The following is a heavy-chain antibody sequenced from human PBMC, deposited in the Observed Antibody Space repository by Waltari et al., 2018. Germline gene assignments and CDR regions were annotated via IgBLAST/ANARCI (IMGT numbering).Heavy chain of an antibody. CDR1: GFTFSDYY. CDR2: ISSSGGTI. J-gene: IGHJ4*02. Sequence: QVQLVESGGGLVKPGGSLRLSCAAPGFTFSDYYMSWFRQAHGKGLECVSYISSSGGTIYYADSVKGRFTISRDNAKNSLYLQMNSLRAEDTALYYCARFKIVVAGTFPDYWGQGTLVTVSS. V-gene: IGHV3-11*01. CDR3: ARFKIVVAGTFPDY. D-gene: IGHD6-19*01.